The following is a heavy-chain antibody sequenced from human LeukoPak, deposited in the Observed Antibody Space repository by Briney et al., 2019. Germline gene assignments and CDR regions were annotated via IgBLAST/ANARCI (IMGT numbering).Heavy chain of an antibody. D-gene: IGHD3-22*01. CDR3: VRVPRGGYSVTVDY. CDR2: IYTSGST. J-gene: IGHJ4*02. V-gene: IGHV4-61*02. Sequence: SQTLSLTCTVSGGSISSGSYYWGWIRQPAGKGLEWIGRIYTSGSTNYNPSLKSRVTISVDTSKNQFSLKLSSVNAADTAVYYCVRVPRGGYSVTVDYWGQGTLGTVSS. CDR1: GGSISSGSYY.